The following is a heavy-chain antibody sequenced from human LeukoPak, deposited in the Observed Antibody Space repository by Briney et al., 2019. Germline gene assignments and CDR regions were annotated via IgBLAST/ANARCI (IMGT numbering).Heavy chain of an antibody. CDR2: IYSNGGT. V-gene: IGHV3-66*01. CDR1: GFTVSTNQ. Sequence: PGGSLRLSCAASGFTVSTNQMSWVRQAPGKGLEWVSLIYSNGGTHYVDSVKGRFTISRDNSKNTLYLQMNSLRAEDTAVYYCARDLRRHRWNSGCSGYEPDYWGQGTLVTVSS. D-gene: IGHD5-12*01. J-gene: IGHJ4*02. CDR3: ARDLRRHRWNSGCSGYEPDY.